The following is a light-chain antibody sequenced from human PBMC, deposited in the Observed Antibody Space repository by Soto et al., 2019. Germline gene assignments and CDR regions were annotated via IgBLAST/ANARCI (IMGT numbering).Light chain of an antibody. J-gene: IGKJ4*01. V-gene: IGKV3-15*01. CDR2: GAS. Sequence: EIVMTHSPATLSVSPGERATLSCRASQSVSSRLAWYQQKAGQAPRLLIYGASTRATGIPARFTGSGSGTEFTLTISSLQSEDFAVYYCQQCNNWPLTFGGGTKVDIK. CDR3: QQCNNWPLT. CDR1: QSVSSR.